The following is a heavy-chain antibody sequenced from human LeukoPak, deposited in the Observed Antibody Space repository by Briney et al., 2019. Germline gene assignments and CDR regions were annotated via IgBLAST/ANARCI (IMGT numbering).Heavy chain of an antibody. Sequence: GGSLRLSCAASGFTFSSHSMNWVRQAPGKGLEWVSCISSSSSTIYYADSVKGRFTISRDNAKNSLYLQMNSLRAEDTAVYYCAKGLSPTYYYDSSGYYYPGPDAFDIWGQGTMVTVSS. CDR3: AKGLSPTYYYDSSGYYYPGPDAFDI. J-gene: IGHJ3*02. CDR1: GFTFSSHS. CDR2: ISSSSSTI. V-gene: IGHV3-48*01. D-gene: IGHD3-22*01.